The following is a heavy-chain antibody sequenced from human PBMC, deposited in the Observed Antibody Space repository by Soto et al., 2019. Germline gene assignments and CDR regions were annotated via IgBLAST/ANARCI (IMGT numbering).Heavy chain of an antibody. V-gene: IGHV6-1*01. CDR1: GDSVSSNSAA. Sequence: SQTLSLTCAISGDSVSSNSAAWNWIRQSPSRGLEWLGRTYYRSKWYNDYAVSVKSRITINPDTSKNQFSLQLNSVTPEDTAVYYCARVRPYYYGSGSSEGWFDPWGQGTLVTVSS. D-gene: IGHD3-10*01. CDR3: ARVRPYYYGSGSSEGWFDP. J-gene: IGHJ5*02. CDR2: TYYRSKWYN.